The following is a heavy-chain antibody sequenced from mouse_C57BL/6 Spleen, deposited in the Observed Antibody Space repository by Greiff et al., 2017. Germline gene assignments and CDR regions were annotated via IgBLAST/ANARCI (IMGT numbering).Heavy chain of an antibody. V-gene: IGHV1-72*01. Sequence: VQLQQPGAELVKPGASVKLSCKASGYTFTSYWMHWVKQRPGRGLEWIGRIDPNSGGTKYTEKFKGKATLTVDKPSNTAYMQLSSLTSEDSAVYYCARSGTAQPYYFDYWGQGTTLTVSS. D-gene: IGHD3-2*02. CDR2: IDPNSGGT. CDR3: ARSGTAQPYYFDY. CDR1: GYTFTSYW. J-gene: IGHJ2*01.